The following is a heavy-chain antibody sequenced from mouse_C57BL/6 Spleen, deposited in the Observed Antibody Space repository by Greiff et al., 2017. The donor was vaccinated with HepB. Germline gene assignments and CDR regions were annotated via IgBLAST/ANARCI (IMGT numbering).Heavy chain of an antibody. Sequence: EVQLQQSGPELVKPGASVKIPCKASGYTFTDYNMDWVKQSHGKSLEWIGDINPNNGGTIYNQKFKGKATLTVDKSSSTAYMELRSLTSEDTAVYYCARSLYYGNDGDFDYWGQGTTLTVSS. CDR2: INPNNGGT. V-gene: IGHV1-18*01. CDR1: GYTFTDYN. D-gene: IGHD2-2*01. J-gene: IGHJ2*01. CDR3: ARSLYYGNDGDFDY.